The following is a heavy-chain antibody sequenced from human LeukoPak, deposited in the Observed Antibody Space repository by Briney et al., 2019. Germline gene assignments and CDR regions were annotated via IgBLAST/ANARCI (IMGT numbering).Heavy chain of an antibody. CDR1: GFTFSSFW. J-gene: IGHJ4*02. CDR3: AKDNDYGDSPPPYYFDY. Sequence: GGSLRLSCAASGFTFSSFWMHWVRQAPGKGLVWVSRINSVGSSTSYADSVKGRFTISRDNSKNTLYLQMNSLRAEDTAVYYCAKDNDYGDSPPPYYFDYWGQGTLVTVSS. V-gene: IGHV3-74*01. CDR2: INSVGSST. D-gene: IGHD4-17*01.